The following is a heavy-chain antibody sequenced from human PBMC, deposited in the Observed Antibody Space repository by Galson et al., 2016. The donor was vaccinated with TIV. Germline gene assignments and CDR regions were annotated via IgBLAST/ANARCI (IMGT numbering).Heavy chain of an antibody. CDR1: GGSFSSYV. Sequence: SVKASCKASGGSFSSYVISWVRQAPGQGLEWMGGIIPLFSTANYAQKFQGRVTITADESTSTAYIELSSLRSDDTAIYYRSKDRNTAMDTYYWYYGMDVWGQGTTVTVSS. D-gene: IGHD5-18*01. V-gene: IGHV1-69*13. J-gene: IGHJ6*02. CDR3: SKDRNTAMDTYYWYYGMDV. CDR2: IIPLFSTA.